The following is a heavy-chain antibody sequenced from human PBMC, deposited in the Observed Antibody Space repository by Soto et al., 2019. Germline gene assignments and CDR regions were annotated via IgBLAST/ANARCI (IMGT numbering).Heavy chain of an antibody. CDR2: IIPIFGTA. V-gene: IGHV1-69*12. J-gene: IGHJ6*02. Sequence: QVQLVQSGAEVKKPGSSVKVSCKASGGTFSSYAISWVRQAPGQGLEWMGGIIPIFGTANYAQKFQGRVTITAEESTSPAYMELSSLRSEDTAVYYCARGTSITGTTSFGWYYYYGMDVWGQGTTVTVSS. CDR3: ARGTSITGTTSFGWYYYYGMDV. D-gene: IGHD1-7*01. CDR1: GGTFSSYA.